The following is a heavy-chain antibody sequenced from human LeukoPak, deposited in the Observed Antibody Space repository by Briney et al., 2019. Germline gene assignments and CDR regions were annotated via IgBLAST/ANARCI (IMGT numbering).Heavy chain of an antibody. J-gene: IGHJ6*03. CDR3: AKHSSSWSYYYYYMDV. CDR2: IWYDGSNK. CDR1: GFAFSSYG. Sequence: GGSLRLSCAASGFAFSSYGMHWVRQAPGKGLEWVAVIWYDGSNKYYADSVKGRFTISRDNSKNTLYQQMNSLRAEDTAVYYCAKHSSSWSYYYYYMDVWSKGTTVTVCS. D-gene: IGHD6-13*01. V-gene: IGHV3-33*06.